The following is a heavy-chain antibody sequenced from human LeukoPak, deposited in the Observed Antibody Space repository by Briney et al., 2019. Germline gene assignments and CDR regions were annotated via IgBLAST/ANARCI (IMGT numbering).Heavy chain of an antibody. CDR2: IIPIFGTA. V-gene: IGHV1-69*13. CDR1: GGTFSSYA. J-gene: IGHJ4*02. D-gene: IGHD2-2*02. CDR3: AREWVHCSSTSCYKAYYFDY. Sequence: SVKVSCKASGGTFSSYAISWVRQAPGQGLEWMGGIIPIFGTANYAQKFQGRVTITADESTSTAYMELSSLRSEDTAVYYCAREWVHCSSTSCYKAYYFDYWGQGTLVTVSS.